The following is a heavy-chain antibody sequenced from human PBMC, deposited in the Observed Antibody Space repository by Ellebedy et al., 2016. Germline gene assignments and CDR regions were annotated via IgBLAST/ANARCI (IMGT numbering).Heavy chain of an antibody. D-gene: IGHD5-18*01. CDR1: GFTFSSYG. Sequence: GESLKISXAASGFTFSSYGMHWVRQAPGKGLEWVAVISYDGSNKYYADSVKGRFTISRDNSKNTLYLQMNSLRAEDTAVYYCAKDFLYSYFFPGTPYFDYWGQGTLVTVSS. CDR2: ISYDGSNK. V-gene: IGHV3-30*18. CDR3: AKDFLYSYFFPGTPYFDY. J-gene: IGHJ4*02.